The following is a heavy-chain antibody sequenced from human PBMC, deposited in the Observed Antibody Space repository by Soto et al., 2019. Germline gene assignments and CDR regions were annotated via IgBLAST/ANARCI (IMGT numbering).Heavy chain of an antibody. CDR1: GGTVASSHW. D-gene: IGHD2-21*02. CDR3: AREIVTAGGNNYFDP. CDR2: VYHTGDT. J-gene: IGHJ5*02. V-gene: IGHV4-4*02. Sequence: SETLSLTCGVSGGTVASSHWWSWVRQSPGGGLEWIGKVYHTGDTNLNPSLQSRVTISVDKSNNQFSLRLNSLTAADTAVYFCAREIVTAGGNNYFDPWGPGTLVTVSS.